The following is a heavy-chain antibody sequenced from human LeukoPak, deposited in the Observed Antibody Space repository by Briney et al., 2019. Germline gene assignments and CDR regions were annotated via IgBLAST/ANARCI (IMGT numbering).Heavy chain of an antibody. V-gene: IGHV4-39*01. CDR1: SDSISTYY. D-gene: IGHD2-15*01. CDR3: ATSGPGYYYGMDV. J-gene: IGHJ6*02. Sequence: SETLSLTCIVSSDSISTYYWGWIRQLPGKGLEWIGSIYYSGYTYHNPSLESRVTMSVDTSKNQFSLKLTSVTAADTAVYYCATSGPGYYYGMDVWGQGTTVTVSS. CDR2: IYYSGYT.